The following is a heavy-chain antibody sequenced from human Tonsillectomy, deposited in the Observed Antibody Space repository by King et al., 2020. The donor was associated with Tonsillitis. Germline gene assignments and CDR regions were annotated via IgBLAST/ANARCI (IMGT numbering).Heavy chain of an antibody. CDR2: IYYSGST. Sequence: MQLQESGPGLVKPSETLSLTCTVSGGSISSSSYYWGWIRQPPGKGLEWIGSIYYSGSTYYNPSLKSRVTISVDTSKNQFSLKLSSVTAADTAVYYCARHIYSGYDPFTYWGQGTLVTVSS. J-gene: IGHJ4*02. CDR3: ARHIYSGYDPFTY. D-gene: IGHD5-12*01. CDR1: GGSISSSSYY. V-gene: IGHV4-39*01.